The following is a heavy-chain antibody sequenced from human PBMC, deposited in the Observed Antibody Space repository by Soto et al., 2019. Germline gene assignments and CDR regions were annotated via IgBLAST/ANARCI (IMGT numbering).Heavy chain of an antibody. CDR2: ISSSSSYI. D-gene: IGHD3-22*01. Sequence: GSLRLACAASGFTFSSYSMNGVRQAPGKGLEWVSSISSSSSYIYYADSVKGRFTISRDNAKNSLYLQMNSLRAEDTAVYYCASFDSSGYSFPYWGQGTLVTVYS. CDR3: ASFDSSGYSFPY. V-gene: IGHV3-21*01. CDR1: GFTFSSYS. J-gene: IGHJ4*02.